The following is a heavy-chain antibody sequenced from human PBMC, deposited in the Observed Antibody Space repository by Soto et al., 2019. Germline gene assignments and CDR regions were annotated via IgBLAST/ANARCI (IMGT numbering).Heavy chain of an antibody. CDR1: GGSISSGDYY. Sequence: QVQLQESGPGLVKPSQTLSLTCTVSGGSISSGDYYWSWIRQHPGKGLEWIGYIYYSGSTYYNPSLKSRGTISVDTSKNQFSLKLSSVIAADTAMYYCARTGVRGTPLAYYWGQGTLVTVSS. J-gene: IGHJ4*02. V-gene: IGHV4-31*03. CDR2: IYYSGST. CDR3: ARTGVRGTPLAYY. D-gene: IGHD3-10*01.